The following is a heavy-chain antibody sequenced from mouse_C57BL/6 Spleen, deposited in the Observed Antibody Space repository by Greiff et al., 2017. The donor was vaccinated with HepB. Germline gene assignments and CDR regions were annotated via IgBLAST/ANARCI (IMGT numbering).Heavy chain of an antibody. J-gene: IGHJ4*01. CDR3: ARAIYYYGSSYAMDY. Sequence: VHVKQSVAELVRPGASVKLSCTASGFNIKNTYMHWVKQRPEQGLEWIGRIDPANGNTKYAPKFQGKATITADTSSNTAYLQLSSLTSEDTAIYYCARAIYYYGSSYAMDYWGQGTSVTVSS. CDR2: IDPANGNT. V-gene: IGHV14-3*01. D-gene: IGHD1-1*01. CDR1: GFNIKNTY.